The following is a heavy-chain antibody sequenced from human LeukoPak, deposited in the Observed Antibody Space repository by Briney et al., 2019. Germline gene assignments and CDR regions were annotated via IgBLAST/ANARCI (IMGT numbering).Heavy chain of an antibody. J-gene: IGHJ4*02. CDR1: GYTFTGYY. Sequence: GASVKVSCKASGYTFTGYYMHWVRQAPGQGLEWMGWISAYNGNTNYAQKLQGRVTMTTDTSTSTAYMELRSLRSDDTAVYYCARIRIQLWFDYWGQGTLVTVSS. CDR3: ARIRIQLWFDY. CDR2: ISAYNGNT. V-gene: IGHV1-18*04. D-gene: IGHD5-18*01.